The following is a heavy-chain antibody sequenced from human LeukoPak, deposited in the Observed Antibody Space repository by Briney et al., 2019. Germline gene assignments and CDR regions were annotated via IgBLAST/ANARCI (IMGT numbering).Heavy chain of an antibody. Sequence: SVKVSCKASGGTFNSYAISWVRQAPGQGLEWMGRIIPIFGIANYTQKFQGRVTITPDKSTSTAYMELSSLRSEDTAVYYCARARGGSYFDYWGQGTLVTVSS. CDR3: ARARGGSYFDY. CDR2: IIPIFGIA. J-gene: IGHJ4*02. CDR1: GGTFNSYA. D-gene: IGHD3-16*01. V-gene: IGHV1-69*04.